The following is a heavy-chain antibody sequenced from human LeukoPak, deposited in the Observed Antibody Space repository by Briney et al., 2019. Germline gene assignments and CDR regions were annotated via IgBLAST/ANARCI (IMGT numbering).Heavy chain of an antibody. CDR2: LSDSGGT. Sequence: PSETLSLTCTVSGDSISMRDYNWGWIRQSPGTGLEWIGILSDSGGTYYNPSLKSRVMLSVDTSKKQVSLNLNSVTAADTAIYYCAGAHEYSSSSPSLYSHWFDPWGQGTLVTVSS. V-gene: IGHV4-39*07. CDR1: GDSISMRDYN. D-gene: IGHD6-6*01. J-gene: IGHJ5*02. CDR3: AGAHEYSSSSPSLYSHWFDP.